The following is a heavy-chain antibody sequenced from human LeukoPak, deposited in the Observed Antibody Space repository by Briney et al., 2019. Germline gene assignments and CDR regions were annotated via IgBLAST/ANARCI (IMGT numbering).Heavy chain of an antibody. D-gene: IGHD4-17*01. CDR1: GYTFTSYA. Sequence: ASVKVSCKASGYTFTSYAMHWVRQAPGQRLEWMGWINASNGNTKYSQKFQGRVTITRDTSASTAYMELSSLRSEDTAVYYCARAPMTTVTLFDYWGQGTLVTVSS. CDR2: INASNGNT. J-gene: IGHJ4*02. CDR3: ARAPMTTVTLFDY. V-gene: IGHV1-3*01.